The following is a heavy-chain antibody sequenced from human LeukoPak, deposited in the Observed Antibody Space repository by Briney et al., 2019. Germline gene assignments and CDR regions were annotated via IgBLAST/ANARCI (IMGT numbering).Heavy chain of an antibody. J-gene: IGHJ4*02. CDR1: GFTFSNYV. D-gene: IGHD3-16*01. V-gene: IGHV3-30*02. CDR3: AKEPGDGGSASDY. CDR2: IQTDGGNT. Sequence: PGGSMRLSCAASGFTFSNYVMNWVRQAPGKGLEWVGFIQTDGGNTFYADSLEGRFTISRDTSKKTVYLQTSSLTIEDTAVYYCAKEPGDGGSASDYWGQGTLVTVYS.